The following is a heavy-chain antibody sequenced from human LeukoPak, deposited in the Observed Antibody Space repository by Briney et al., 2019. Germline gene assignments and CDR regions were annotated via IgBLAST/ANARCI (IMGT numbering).Heavy chain of an antibody. J-gene: IGHJ6*03. V-gene: IGHV4-34*01. CDR2: INHSGST. CDR1: GGSFSGYY. Sequence: SETLSLTCAVYGGSFSGYYWSWIRQPPGKGLEWIGEINHSGSTNYNPSLKSRVTISVDTSKNQFSLTLSSVTAADTAVYYCARYRRAYYYYYMDVWGKGTTVTVSS. D-gene: IGHD4-11*01. CDR3: ARYRRAYYYYYMDV.